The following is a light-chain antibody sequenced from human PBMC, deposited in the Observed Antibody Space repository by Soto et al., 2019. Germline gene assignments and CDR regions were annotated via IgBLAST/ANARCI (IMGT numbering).Light chain of an antibody. CDR2: GNS. J-gene: IGLJ2*01. CDR3: QSYDSSLSGPV. CDR1: RSNIGAGYD. V-gene: IGLV1-40*01. Sequence: QSVLTQPPSVSGAPGQRVTISCTGSRSNIGAGYDVHWYQQLPGTAPKLLIYGNSNRPSGVPDRFSGSKSGTSASLAITGLQADDEADYYCQSYDSSLSGPVFGGGTKLTVL.